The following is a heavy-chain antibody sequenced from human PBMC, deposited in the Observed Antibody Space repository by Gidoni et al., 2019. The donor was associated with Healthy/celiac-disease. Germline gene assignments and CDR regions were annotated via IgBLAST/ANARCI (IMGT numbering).Heavy chain of an antibody. CDR1: GFTFSSYA. CDR2: ISYDGSNK. CDR3: ARVQSSGWYGY. D-gene: IGHD6-19*01. V-gene: IGHV3-30*04. J-gene: IGHJ4*02. Sequence: QVQLVESGGGVVQPGRSLRLYCAASGFTFSSYAMHWVRQAPGKGLEWVAVISYDGSNKYYADSVKGRFTISRDNSKNTLYLQMNSLRAEDTAVYYCARVQSSGWYGYWGQGTLVTVSS.